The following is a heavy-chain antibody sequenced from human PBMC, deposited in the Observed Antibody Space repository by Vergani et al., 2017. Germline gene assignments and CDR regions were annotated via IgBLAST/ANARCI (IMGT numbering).Heavy chain of an antibody. CDR1: GFTFSSYG. Sequence: QVQLVESGGGVVQPGRSLRLSCAASGFTFSSYGMHWVRQAPGKGLEWVAVISYDGSNKYYADSVKGRFTISRDNSKNTLYLQMNSLRAEDTAVYYCARAQTPITMIVVDFDYWGQGTLVTVSS. J-gene: IGHJ4*02. CDR3: ARAQTPITMIVVDFDY. D-gene: IGHD3-22*01. CDR2: ISYDGSNK. V-gene: IGHV3-30*03.